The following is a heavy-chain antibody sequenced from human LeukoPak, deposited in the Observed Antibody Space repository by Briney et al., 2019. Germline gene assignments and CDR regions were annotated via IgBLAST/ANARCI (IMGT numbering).Heavy chain of an antibody. CDR2: INSDGSST. D-gene: IGHD6-6*01. V-gene: IGHV3-74*01. CDR3: AKAPTPYSSSDPYFDY. Sequence: GGSLRLSCAASGFTFSSYWMHWVRQAPGKGLVWVSRINSDGSSTSYADSVKGRFTISRDNSKNSLYLQMNSLRAEDTALYYCAKAPTPYSSSDPYFDYWGQGTLVTVSS. J-gene: IGHJ4*02. CDR1: GFTFSSYW.